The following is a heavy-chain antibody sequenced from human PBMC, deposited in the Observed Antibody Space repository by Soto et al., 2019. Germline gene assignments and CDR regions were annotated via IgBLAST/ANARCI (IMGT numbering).Heavy chain of an antibody. J-gene: IGHJ6*03. CDR3: AREYVSDYYYYMDV. D-gene: IGHD3-10*01. Sequence: QVQLQQWGAGLLKPSETLSLTCAVYGGSFSGYYWSWIRQPPGKGLEWIREINHSGSTNYNPSLKSRVTISVDTSKNQFSLKLSSVTAADTAVYYCAREYVSDYYYYMDVWGKGTTVTVSS. V-gene: IGHV4-34*01. CDR2: INHSGST. CDR1: GGSFSGYY.